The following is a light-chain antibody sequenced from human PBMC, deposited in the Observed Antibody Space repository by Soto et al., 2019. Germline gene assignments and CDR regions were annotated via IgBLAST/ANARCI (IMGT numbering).Light chain of an antibody. J-gene: IGKJ4*01. V-gene: IGKV3-20*01. CDR1: QSVSNN. CDR3: KQYGSSPLT. CDR2: GAY. Sequence: EIVMTQSPATLSVSPGERATLSCRASQSVSNNLAWYQQKPGQAHRLLIYGAYSRATGIQDRFSGGGSGTDFTLTIRRLEAEDFAVYYCKQYGSSPLTFGGGTKVDIK.